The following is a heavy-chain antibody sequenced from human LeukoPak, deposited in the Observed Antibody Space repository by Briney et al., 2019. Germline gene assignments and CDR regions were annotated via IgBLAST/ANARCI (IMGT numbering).Heavy chain of an antibody. CDR3: ARAITIFDYYYMDV. J-gene: IGHJ6*03. D-gene: IGHD3-3*01. V-gene: IGHV1-8*01. CDR2: MNPKSGNT. CDR1: GDTFTTYD. Sequence: GASVKVSCNISGDTFTTYDINWVRQATGQGLEWMGWMNPKSGNTVCAQKFQGRLTLTRDISISTAYMELSSLRSEDTAVYFCARAITIFDYYYMDVWGKGTTVTVSS.